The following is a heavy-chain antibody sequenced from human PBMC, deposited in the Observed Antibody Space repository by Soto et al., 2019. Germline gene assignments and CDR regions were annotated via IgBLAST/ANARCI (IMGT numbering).Heavy chain of an antibody. CDR3: AREGPRGYSGYEPFDY. J-gene: IGHJ4*02. CDR1: GFTFYNYA. Sequence: EVQLLASGGGLVQPGGSLRVSCAASGFTFYNYAMTWVRQAPGKGLEWVSTIGSGGGDTYYADSVKGRFTISRDDSKSTVYLQLSSLRAEDTAVYYCAREGPRGYSGYEPFDYWGQGTLVTVSS. CDR2: IGSGGGDT. D-gene: IGHD5-12*01. V-gene: IGHV3-23*01.